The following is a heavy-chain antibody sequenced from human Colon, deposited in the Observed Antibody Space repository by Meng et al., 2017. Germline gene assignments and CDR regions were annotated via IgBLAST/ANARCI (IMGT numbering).Heavy chain of an antibody. J-gene: IGHJ5*02. CDR3: ARRNSNNWFDP. Sequence: QVQLKESGPGLVKPSGARSLACAVSGASISGDNWWSWVRQTPGKGLEWLGEIFHSGTSNYNPSLKSRVTISVDKSKNQFSLRLSSVTAADTAVYYCARRNSNNWFDPWGQGILITVSS. D-gene: IGHD2/OR15-2a*01. CDR2: IFHSGTS. V-gene: IGHV4-4*02. CDR1: GASISGDNW.